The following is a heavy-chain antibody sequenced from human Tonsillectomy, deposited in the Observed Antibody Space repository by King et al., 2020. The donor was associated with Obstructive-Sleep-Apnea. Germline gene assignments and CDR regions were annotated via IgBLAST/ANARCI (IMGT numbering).Heavy chain of an antibody. J-gene: IGHJ4*02. V-gene: IGHV4-39*06. CDR2: VSSSGST. D-gene: IGHD5-18*01. CDR1: GGSISSSGYY. CDR3: AREHRIQLWLPIDY. Sequence: RLQLQESGPGLVKPSETPSLTCTVSGGSISSSGYYWGWIRQPPGEGLEWIGSVSSSGSTYYNPSLKSRVTMSIDTSKNQFSLKLSSVTAADTAVYYCAREHRIQLWLPIDYWGQGTLVTVSS.